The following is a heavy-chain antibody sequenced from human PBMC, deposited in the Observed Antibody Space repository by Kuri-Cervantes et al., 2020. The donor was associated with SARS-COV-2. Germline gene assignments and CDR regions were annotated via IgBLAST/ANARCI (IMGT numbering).Heavy chain of an antibody. D-gene: IGHD5-24*01. Sequence: SETLSLTCTVSGGSISSSSYYCGWIRHPPGKGLEWIGIIYYSGSTYYNPSLKSRVTITVDTSKNQFSLKLSSVTAADTAVYYCARTIRDSYNGHYFEYWGQGTLVTVSS. J-gene: IGHJ4*02. CDR3: ARTIRDSYNGHYFEY. V-gene: IGHV4-39*07. CDR1: GGSISSSSYY. CDR2: IYYSGST.